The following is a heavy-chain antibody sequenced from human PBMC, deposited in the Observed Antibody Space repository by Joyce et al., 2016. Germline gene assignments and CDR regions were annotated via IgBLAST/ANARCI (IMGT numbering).Heavy chain of an antibody. Sequence: QVHLVQSGAEVKKPGASVNVSCKASGYTFTTYYMHWVRQVPGHGFEWRGIINPGGGTTRYAQKFQGSVILTRDTSTSTVYMELRSLRYEDTAMYFCARDYGGLFDYWGQGTLVTVSS. J-gene: IGHJ4*02. D-gene: IGHD4-23*01. CDR1: GYTFTTYY. CDR2: INPGGGTT. V-gene: IGHV1-46*01. CDR3: ARDYGGLFDY.